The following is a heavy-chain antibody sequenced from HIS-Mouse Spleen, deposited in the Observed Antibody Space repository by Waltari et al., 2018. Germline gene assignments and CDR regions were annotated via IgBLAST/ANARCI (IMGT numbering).Heavy chain of an antibody. J-gene: IGHJ4*02. CDR2: RWYDGSNK. CDR3: AKGGLMVYAIGDY. CDR1: GFTFSSYG. V-gene: IGHV3-33*06. D-gene: IGHD2-8*01. Sequence: QVQLVESGGGVVQPGRSLRLSCAASGFTFSSYGMHWVRQAPGKGLEGVAVRWYDGSNKYYADSVKGRFTISRDNSKNTLYLQMNSLRAEDTAVYYCAKGGLMVYAIGDYWGQGTLVTVSS.